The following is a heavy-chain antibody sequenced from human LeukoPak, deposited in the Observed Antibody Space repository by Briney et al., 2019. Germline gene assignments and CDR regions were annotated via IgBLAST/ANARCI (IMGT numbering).Heavy chain of an antibody. V-gene: IGHV4-4*02. J-gene: IGHJ4*02. CDR3: ARVITVRGVIFDY. CDR1: GGSISSSNW. CDR2: IYHSGST. D-gene: IGHD3-16*01. Sequence: SETLSLTCAVSGGSISSSNWWSWVRQPPGKGLEWIGEIYHSGSTKYNPSLKSRVTISVDTSKNQFSLTLNSVTAADTAVYYCARVITVRGVIFDYWGQGTLVTVSS.